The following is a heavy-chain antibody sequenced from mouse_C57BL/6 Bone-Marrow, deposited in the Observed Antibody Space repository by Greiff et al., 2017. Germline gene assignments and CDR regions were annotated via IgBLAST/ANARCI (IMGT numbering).Heavy chain of an antibody. D-gene: IGHD2-3*01. V-gene: IGHV1-81*01. CDR1: GYTFTSYG. CDR3: ARGGWLLRV. Sequence: QVHVKQSGAELARPGASVKLSCKASGYTFTSYGISWVKQRTGQGLEWIGEIYPRSGNTYYNEKFKGKATLTADKSSSTAYMELRSLTSEDSAVYFCARGGWLLRVWGQGTTRTVSS. J-gene: IGHJ2*01. CDR2: IYPRSGNT.